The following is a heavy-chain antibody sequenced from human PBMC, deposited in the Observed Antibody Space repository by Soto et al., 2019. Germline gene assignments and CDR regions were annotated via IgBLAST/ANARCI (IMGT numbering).Heavy chain of an antibody. CDR2: INPTSGST. V-gene: IGHV1-46*01. Sequence: HVQLVQSEAEVKKPGASVQVSCKASGYSFTNYSMHWVRQVPGQGPEWMGKINPTSGSTSYAKKFKDKGTMTRDMSSNTIYIQLSSLTSEDTAVYYCAKDGIQLWPRYYFDFWGQGTLVIVSS. D-gene: IGHD5-18*01. CDR1: GYSFTNYS. J-gene: IGHJ4*02. CDR3: AKDGIQLWPRYYFDF.